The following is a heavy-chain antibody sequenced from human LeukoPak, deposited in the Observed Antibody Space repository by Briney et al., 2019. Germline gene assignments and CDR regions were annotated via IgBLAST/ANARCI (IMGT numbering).Heavy chain of an antibody. V-gene: IGHV7-4-1*02. CDR2: INTNTGNP. D-gene: IGHD3-16*01. CDR1: GYTFTSYA. CDR3: ARDKLGEPDRALDY. J-gene: IGHJ4*02. Sequence: GASVKVSCKASGYTFTSYAMNWVRQAPGQGLEWMGWINTNTGNPTYAQGFTGRFVFSLDTSVSTAYLQISSLKAEDTAVYYCARDKLGEPDRALDYWGQGTLVTVSS.